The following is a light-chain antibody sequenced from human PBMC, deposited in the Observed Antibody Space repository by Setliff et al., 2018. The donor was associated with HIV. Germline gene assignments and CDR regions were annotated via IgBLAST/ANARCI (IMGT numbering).Light chain of an antibody. Sequence: QSVLAQPASVSGSPGQSITISCTGTSSDVGSYNLVSWYQQHPGKAPKLMIYEVSKRPSGVSNRFSGSKSGNTASLTISGLQAEDEADYYCCSYAGRSTYVFGIGTKVTVL. J-gene: IGLJ1*01. CDR2: EVS. CDR1: SSDVGSYNL. V-gene: IGLV2-23*02. CDR3: CSYAGRSTYV.